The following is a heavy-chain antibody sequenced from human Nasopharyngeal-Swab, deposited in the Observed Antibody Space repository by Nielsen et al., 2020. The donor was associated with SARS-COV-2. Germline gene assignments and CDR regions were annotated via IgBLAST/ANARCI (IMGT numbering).Heavy chain of an antibody. Sequence: GGSLRLSCVASGFTVGSSLMNWVRQAQGKGLEGVSIIYNGGTTYYADSVKGRFTISRDNSRNTVYLQMNSLRDEDTAVYYCARESGLGGRGWDRTVDDWGQGTLVTVSS. J-gene: IGHJ4*02. CDR1: GFTVGSSL. CDR3: ARESGLGGRGWDRTVDD. V-gene: IGHV3-53*01. D-gene: IGHD1-14*01. CDR2: IYNGGTT.